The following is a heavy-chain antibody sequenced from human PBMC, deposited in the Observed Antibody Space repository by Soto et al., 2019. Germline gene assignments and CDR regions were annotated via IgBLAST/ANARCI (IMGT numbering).Heavy chain of an antibody. CDR3: PSSWSHDY. J-gene: IGHJ4*02. V-gene: IGHV3-30-3*01. Sequence: QVQLVESGGGVVQPGRSLRLSCASSGFTFSSYAMHWVRQAPGKGLEWVAVISYDGSNKYYADSVKGRFTISRDNSKNTLYLQMNSLRAEDTAVYYCPSSWSHDYWGQGTLVTVSS. CDR1: GFTFSSYA. D-gene: IGHD6-13*01. CDR2: ISYDGSNK.